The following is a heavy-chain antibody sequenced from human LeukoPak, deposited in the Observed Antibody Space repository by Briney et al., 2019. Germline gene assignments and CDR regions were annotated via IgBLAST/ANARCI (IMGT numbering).Heavy chain of an antibody. D-gene: IGHD6-13*01. J-gene: IGHJ4*02. V-gene: IGHV1-69*04. CDR2: IIPILGIA. CDR3: ALLEAAAGTDS. Sequence: ASVKVSCKASGGTFSSYAISWVRQAPGQGLEWMGTIIPILGIAHYAQKFQGRVTITADKSTSTAYMELSSLRSEDTAVYYCALLEAAAGTDSWGQGTLVTVSS. CDR1: GGTFSSYA.